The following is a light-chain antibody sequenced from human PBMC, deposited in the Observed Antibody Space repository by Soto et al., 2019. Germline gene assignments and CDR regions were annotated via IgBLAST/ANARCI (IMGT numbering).Light chain of an antibody. J-gene: IGLJ2*01. CDR3: SAFTSSNTIE. V-gene: IGLV2-14*03. Sequence: QSALTQPASVSGSPGQSITISCTGTSSDVGAYKHVSWYQQHPGKAPKLIIYDVSNRPSGVSNRLSGSNSDNTASLTIPGLQDEDEAEYYCSAFTSSNTIEFGGGTKLTVL. CDR1: SSDVGAYKH. CDR2: DVS.